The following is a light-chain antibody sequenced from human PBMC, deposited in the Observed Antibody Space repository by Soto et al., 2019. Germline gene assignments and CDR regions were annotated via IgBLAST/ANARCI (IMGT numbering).Light chain of an antibody. CDR2: GAS. J-gene: IGKJ4*01. Sequence: EIVMTQSPATLSVSPGETTRLSCRASQSINSDVAWYQQKPGQAPRLLIYGASTRATGIPARFSGSGSGAEFTLTINSLQSEDFAVYYCQPYNNWPLTFGGGTKVDIK. CDR1: QSINSD. CDR3: QPYNNWPLT. V-gene: IGKV3-15*01.